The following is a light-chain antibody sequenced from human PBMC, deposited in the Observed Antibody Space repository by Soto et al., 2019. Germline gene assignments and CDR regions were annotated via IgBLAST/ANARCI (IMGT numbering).Light chain of an antibody. CDR1: QSVSIN. CDR3: HQYHTWPWT. Sequence: IVMTQSPATLSVSPGEGATLSCRASQSVSINLAWYQQRPGQVPRLLIYAASTRATAIPARFSGSGSQTEFTLTISNLRSEDFAVYYCHQYHTWPWTFGQGTKVEIK. CDR2: AAS. J-gene: IGKJ1*01. V-gene: IGKV3-15*01.